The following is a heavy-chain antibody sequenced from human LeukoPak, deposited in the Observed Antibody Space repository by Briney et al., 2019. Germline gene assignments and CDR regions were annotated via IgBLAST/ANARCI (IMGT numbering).Heavy chain of an antibody. V-gene: IGHV1-8*02. J-gene: IGHJ4*02. CDR2: IYPNSGNT. CDR3: ARGCSGGSCSNY. D-gene: IGHD2-15*01. CDR1: GYTFTGYY. Sequence: ASVKVSCKASGYTFTGYYMHWVRQAPGQGLEWMGWIYPNSGNTGYAQKFQGRVTMTRNTSISTAYMELSSLRSEDTAVYYCARGCSGGSCSNYWGQGTLVTVSS.